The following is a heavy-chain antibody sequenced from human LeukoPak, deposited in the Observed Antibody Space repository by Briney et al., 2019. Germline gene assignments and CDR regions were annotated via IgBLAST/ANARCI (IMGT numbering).Heavy chain of an antibody. CDR2: IYYSGNT. CDR1: GGSISPYY. CDR3: ARSTGSTMFIDY. J-gene: IGHJ4*02. D-gene: IGHD3-10*02. Sequence: PSETVSLTCTVSGGSISPYYWSWIRQPPGKGLEWLGYIYYSGNTDYNPSLKSRVAISVDTSKNQFSLKLSSVTAADTAVYYCARSTGSTMFIDYWGQGTLVTVSS. V-gene: IGHV4-59*01.